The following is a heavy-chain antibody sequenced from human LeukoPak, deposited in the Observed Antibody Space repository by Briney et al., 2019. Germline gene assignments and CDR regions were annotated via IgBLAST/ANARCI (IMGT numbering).Heavy chain of an antibody. J-gene: IGHJ4*02. V-gene: IGHV3-11*05. Sequence: GGSLRLSCVASGFTFSDYYMSWIRQAPGKGLEWVSYISSSSSYTNYADSVKGRFTISRDHARNSLYLQMNSLRAEDTAVYYCARGKTMGLFDYWGQGTLVTVSS. CDR2: ISSSSSYT. CDR3: ARGKTMGLFDY. D-gene: IGHD4/OR15-4a*01. CDR1: GFTFSDYY.